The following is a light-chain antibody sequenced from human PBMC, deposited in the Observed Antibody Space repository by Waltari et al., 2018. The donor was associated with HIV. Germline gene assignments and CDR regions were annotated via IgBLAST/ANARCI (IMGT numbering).Light chain of an antibody. Sequence: QSALTQPASVSGSPGQSIPISCTATSIHIGPSIFLPCFQHHPGKAPKLMIYEDPKRPPGVSNRCSGSKSGNTASLTISGLQGEDEADYYCCSYASSTTFEVFGTGTKVTVL. CDR3: CSYASSTTFEV. CDR2: EDP. V-gene: IGLV2-23*02. J-gene: IGLJ1*01. CDR1: SIHIGPSIF.